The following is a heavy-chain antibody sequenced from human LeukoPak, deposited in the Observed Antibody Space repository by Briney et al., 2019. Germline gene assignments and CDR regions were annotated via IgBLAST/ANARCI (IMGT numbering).Heavy chain of an antibody. CDR3: ARCYSNHLFGRDV. J-gene: IGHJ6*02. CDR1: GLTVSSNY. V-gene: IGHV3-66*01. CDR2: MYSGRST. Sequence: GGSLRLFCAASGLTVSSNYMSSVRHPPGKGLEWGSHMYSGRSTYYADSGKGSVAIFRDNSQTTVFLQKNSVRGEDTALYFWARCYSNHLFGRDVWPRGT. D-gene: IGHD4-11*01.